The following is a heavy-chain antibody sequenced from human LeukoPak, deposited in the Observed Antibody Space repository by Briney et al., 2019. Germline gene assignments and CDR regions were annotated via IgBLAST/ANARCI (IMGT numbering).Heavy chain of an antibody. J-gene: IGHJ4*02. D-gene: IGHD3-22*01. CDR2: IFYSGST. Sequence: PSETLSLTCTVSGGSISSYYWNWIRQPPGKGLEWVGNIFYSGSTNYHPSLKSRVTMSVDTSKNQFSLKLTSVTAADTAVYFCARTGSSGYYPYYFDYWGQGTLVTVSS. CDR1: GGSISSYY. V-gene: IGHV4-59*08. CDR3: ARTGSSGYYPYYFDY.